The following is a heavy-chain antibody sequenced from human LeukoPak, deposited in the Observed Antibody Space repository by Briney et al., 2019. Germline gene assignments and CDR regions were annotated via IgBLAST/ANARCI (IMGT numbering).Heavy chain of an antibody. D-gene: IGHD2-2*01. CDR1: GFTFSSYE. J-gene: IGHJ4*02. CDR2: ISSSGSTI. CDR3: AKEPVSKSMRYYFDY. Sequence: PGGSLRLSCAASGFTFSSYEMNWVRQAPGKGLEWVSYISSSGSTIYYADSVKGRFTISRDNAKNSLYLQMNSLRAEDTAVYYCAKEPVSKSMRYYFDYWGQGTLVTVSS. V-gene: IGHV3-48*03.